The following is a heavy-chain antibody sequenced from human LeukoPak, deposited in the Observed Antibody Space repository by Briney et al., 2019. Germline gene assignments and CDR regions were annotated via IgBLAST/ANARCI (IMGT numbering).Heavy chain of an antibody. CDR3: ARESESYYYGSGFDY. CDR1: GYTFTSHG. D-gene: IGHD3-10*01. Sequence: GASVKVSCKASGYTFTSHGISWVRQAPGQGLEWVGWISAYNGNTNYAQKLQGRVTMTTDTSTSTAYMELRSLRSDDTAVYYCARESESYYYGSGFDYWGQGTLVTVSS. CDR2: ISAYNGNT. J-gene: IGHJ4*02. V-gene: IGHV1-18*01.